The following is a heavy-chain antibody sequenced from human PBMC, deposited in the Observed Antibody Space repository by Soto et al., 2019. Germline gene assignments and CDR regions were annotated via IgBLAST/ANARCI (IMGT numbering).Heavy chain of an antibody. D-gene: IGHD3-22*01. Sequence: GESLKISCKGSGYSFTSYWISWVRQMPGKGLEWMGRIDPSDSYTNYSPSFQGHVTISADKSISTAYLQWSSLKASDTAMYYCARGGPHYDSSGYPAYWGQGTLVTVSS. CDR2: IDPSDSYT. CDR3: ARGGPHYDSSGYPAY. V-gene: IGHV5-10-1*01. CDR1: GYSFTSYW. J-gene: IGHJ4*02.